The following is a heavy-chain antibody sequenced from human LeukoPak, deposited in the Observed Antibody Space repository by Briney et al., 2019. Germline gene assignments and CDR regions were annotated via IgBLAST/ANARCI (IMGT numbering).Heavy chain of an antibody. Sequence: GESLKISCKGFGYRFTNYWIGWVRQMPGKGLERMGIIYPGDYDTRYSPSFQGQVTISADKSISTAYLQWSSLKASDTAMYYCARRGSCTNGVCEYFQEWGQGTLVTVSS. V-gene: IGHV5-51*01. J-gene: IGHJ1*01. CDR1: GYRFTNYW. CDR3: ARRGSCTNGVCEYFQE. CDR2: IYPGDYDT. D-gene: IGHD2-8*01.